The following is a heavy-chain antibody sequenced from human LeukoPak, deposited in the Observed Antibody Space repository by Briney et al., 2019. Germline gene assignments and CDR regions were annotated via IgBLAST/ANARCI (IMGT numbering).Heavy chain of an antibody. V-gene: IGHV3-66*01. CDR3: ARDLLVPAAKFNYYYGMDV. D-gene: IGHD2-2*01. CDR1: GFTVSSNY. J-gene: IGHJ6*02. Sequence: PGGSLRLSCAASGFTVSSNYMSWVRQAPGKGLEWVSVIYSGGSTYYADSVKGRFTISRDNSKNTLYLQMNSLRAEDTAVYYCARDLLVPAAKFNYYYGMDVWGQGTTVAVSS. CDR2: IYSGGST.